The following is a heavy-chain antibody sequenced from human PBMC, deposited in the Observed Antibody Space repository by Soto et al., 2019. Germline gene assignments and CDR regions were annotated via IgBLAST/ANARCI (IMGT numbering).Heavy chain of an antibody. CDR1: GGSISSGGYY. J-gene: IGHJ3*02. V-gene: IGHV4-31*03. CDR3: TGFWSGSSWAFDI. Sequence: SETLSLTCTVSGGSISSGGYYWSWIRQHPGKGLEWIGYIYYSGSTYYNPSLKSRVTISVDTSKNQFSLKLSSVTAADTAVYYFTGFWSGSSWAFDIWGQGTMVT. CDR2: IYYSGST. D-gene: IGHD3-3*01.